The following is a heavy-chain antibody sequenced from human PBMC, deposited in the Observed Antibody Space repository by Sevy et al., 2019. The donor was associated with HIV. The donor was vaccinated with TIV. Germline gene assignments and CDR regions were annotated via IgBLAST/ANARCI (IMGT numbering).Heavy chain of an antibody. J-gene: IGHJ4*02. CDR2: IQFDGSSR. CDR1: GFTFSYSG. CDR3: AKNTAAVGVGGFDY. D-gene: IGHD2-8*02. Sequence: GGSLRLSSAASGFTFSYSGMHWVRQAPGKGLEWVTFIQFDGSSRYYAESVKGRFTILRDNTKNTLYLQMNSLRRDDTAVYYCAKNTAAVGVGGFDYWGQGALVTVSS. V-gene: IGHV3-30*02.